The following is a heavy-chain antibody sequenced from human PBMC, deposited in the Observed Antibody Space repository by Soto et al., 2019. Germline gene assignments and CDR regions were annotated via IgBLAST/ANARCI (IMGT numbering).Heavy chain of an antibody. J-gene: IGHJ5*01. Sequence: PGGSLRLSCAASGFTFSSYAMTWVRQAPGKGLEWVSGISGSGATTSYADSVKGRFTVSRDNSKNTLYLQMNSLRVEDTAVYYCAKLRYFDWSSYNWFEYGGQGTPVTVSS. CDR2: ISGSGATT. CDR1: GFTFSSYA. V-gene: IGHV3-23*01. D-gene: IGHD3-9*01. CDR3: AKLRYFDWSSYNWFEY.